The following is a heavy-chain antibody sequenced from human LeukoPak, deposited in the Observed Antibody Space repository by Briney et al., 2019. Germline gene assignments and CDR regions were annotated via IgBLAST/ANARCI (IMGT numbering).Heavy chain of an antibody. CDR2: ISSSSSYI. D-gene: IGHD5-12*01. CDR3: ARAISGYDWPDY. V-gene: IGHV3-21*01. CDR1: GFTFSSYS. J-gene: IGHJ4*02. Sequence: GGSLRLSCAASGFTFSSYSMNWVRQAPGKGLEWVSSISSSSSYIYYADSVKGRFTISRDNAKNSLYLQMNSLRAEDTAVYYCARAISGYDWPDYWGQGTLVTVSS.